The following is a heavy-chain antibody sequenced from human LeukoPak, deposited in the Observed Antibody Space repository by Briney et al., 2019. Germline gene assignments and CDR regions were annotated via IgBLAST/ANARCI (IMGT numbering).Heavy chain of an antibody. CDR3: ARKHLIVVVPAAIRRGFDY. D-gene: IGHD2-2*02. CDR2: ISGSGGST. CDR1: GFTFSSYA. Sequence: GGSLRLSCAASGFTFSSYAMSWVRQAPGKGLEWVSAISGSGGSTYYADSVKGRFTISRDNSKNTLYLQMNSLRAEDTAVYYCARKHLIVVVPAAIRRGFDYWGQGTLVTVPS. J-gene: IGHJ4*02. V-gene: IGHV3-23*01.